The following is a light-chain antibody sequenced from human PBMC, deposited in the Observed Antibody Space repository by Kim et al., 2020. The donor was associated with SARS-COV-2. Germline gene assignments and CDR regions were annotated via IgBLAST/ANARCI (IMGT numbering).Light chain of an antibody. V-gene: IGKV3-15*01. CDR3: QQYNNWPPWT. J-gene: IGKJ1*01. CDR1: QSVSSN. Sequence: SPGERATQPCRASQSVSSNLAWYQQKPGQAPRLLIYGASTRATGIPARFSGSGSGTEFTLTISSLQSEDFAVYYCQQYNNWPPWTFGQGTKVDIK. CDR2: GAS.